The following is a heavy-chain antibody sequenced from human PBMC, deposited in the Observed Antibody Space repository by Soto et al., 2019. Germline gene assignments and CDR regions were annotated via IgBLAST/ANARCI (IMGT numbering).Heavy chain of an antibody. J-gene: IGHJ6*03. D-gene: IGHD4-17*01. CDR3: ARNYGDSYYYYYMDV. Sequence: GGSLRLSCAASGFTFSSYSMNWVRQAPGKGLEWVSYISSSSSTIYYADSVKGRFTISRDNAKNSLYLQMNSLRAEDTAVYYCARNYGDSYYYYYMDVWGKGTTVTVSS. V-gene: IGHV3-48*01. CDR2: ISSSSSTI. CDR1: GFTFSSYS.